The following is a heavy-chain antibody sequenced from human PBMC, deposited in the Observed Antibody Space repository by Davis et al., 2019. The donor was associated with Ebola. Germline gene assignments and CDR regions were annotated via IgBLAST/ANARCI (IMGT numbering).Heavy chain of an antibody. CDR1: GFTFELYA. V-gene: IGHV3-21*01. CDR3: ARGGWLRFELGPGYYFDY. Sequence: GGSLRLSCAASGFTFELYAMSWVRQAPGKGLEWVSSISSGSYYIYYADSLKGRFTISRDNAKNSLYLQMNSLRAEDTAVYYCARGGWLRFELGPGYYFDYWGQGTLVTVSS. D-gene: IGHD5-12*01. CDR2: ISSGSYYI. J-gene: IGHJ4*02.